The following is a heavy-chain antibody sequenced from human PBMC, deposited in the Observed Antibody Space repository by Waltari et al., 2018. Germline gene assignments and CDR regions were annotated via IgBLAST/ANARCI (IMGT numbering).Heavy chain of an antibody. D-gene: IGHD3-3*01. V-gene: IGHV4-4*02. CDR3: ARWSDYYYYGMDV. J-gene: IGHJ6*02. CDR1: GGSISSSNW. Sequence: QVQLQESGPGLVKPSGTLSLTCAVSGGSISSSNWWSWVRQPPGKGLEWIGEIYHSGSTTYNPSRRSRVTISVDKSKNQFSLKLSSVTAADTAVYYCARWSDYYYYGMDVWGQGTTVTVSS. CDR2: IYHSGST.